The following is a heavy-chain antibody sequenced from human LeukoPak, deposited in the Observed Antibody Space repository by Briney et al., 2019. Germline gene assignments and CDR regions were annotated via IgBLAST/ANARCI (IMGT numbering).Heavy chain of an antibody. V-gene: IGHV4-4*02. CDR3: ARGTKDIVVVGYYYYYYMDV. D-gene: IGHD2-15*01. CDR2: IYHSGST. J-gene: IGHJ6*03. CDR1: GGSISSSNW. Sequence: RPSETLSLTCTVSGGSISSSNWWSWVRQPPGKGLEWIGEIYHSGSTNYNPSLKSRVTISVDKSKNQFSLKLSSVTAADTAVYYCARGTKDIVVVGYYYYYYMDVWGKGTTVTVSS.